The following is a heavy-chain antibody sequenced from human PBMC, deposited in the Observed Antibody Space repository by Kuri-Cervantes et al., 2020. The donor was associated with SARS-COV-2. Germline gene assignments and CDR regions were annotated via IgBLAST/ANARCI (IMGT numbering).Heavy chain of an antibody. Sequence: APSGFTFSSYAMNWVRHAPGKGLEWVSAISGNGGSTYYADSVKGRFTISRDNSKNTLYLQMNSLRAEDTAIYYCAKDLGRPNWFDPWGQGTLVTVSS. CDR3: AKDLGRPNWFDP. V-gene: IGHV3-23*01. CDR1: GFTFSSYA. J-gene: IGHJ5*02. CDR2: ISGNGGST.